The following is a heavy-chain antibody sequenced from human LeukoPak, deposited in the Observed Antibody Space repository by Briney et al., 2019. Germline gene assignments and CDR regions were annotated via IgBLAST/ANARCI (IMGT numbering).Heavy chain of an antibody. J-gene: IGHJ5*02. CDR2: IYFSGST. D-gene: IGHD5-18*01. Sequence: SETLSLTCTVSGGSVSSGSYYWSWIRQPPGKGLEWIGYIYFSGSTYYNPSLKSRVAISVDTSKNQFSLKLSSVTAADTAVYYCARAGGYSYGYFNWFDPWGQGTLVTVSS. CDR3: ARAGGYSYGYFNWFDP. CDR1: GGSVSSGSYY. V-gene: IGHV4-61*01.